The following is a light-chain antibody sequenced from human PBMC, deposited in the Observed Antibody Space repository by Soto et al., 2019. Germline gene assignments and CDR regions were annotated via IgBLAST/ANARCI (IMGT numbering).Light chain of an antibody. Sequence: QSALTQPASVSGSPGQSITISCTGTSSDVGGYNYVSWYQQHPGKAPKLMIYDVSNRPSGVSNRFSGSKSGNTASLTISGLVTEDEPAYYCSLYTSSSTLLYVFGPGTKVTVL. CDR2: DVS. CDR3: SLYTSSSTLLYV. CDR1: SSDVGGYNY. J-gene: IGLJ1*01. V-gene: IGLV2-14*01.